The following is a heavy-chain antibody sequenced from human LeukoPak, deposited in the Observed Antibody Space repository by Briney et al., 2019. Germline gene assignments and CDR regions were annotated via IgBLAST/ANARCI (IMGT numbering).Heavy chain of an antibody. CDR2: IYYSVST. Sequence: PSETLSLTCTVSGGSISSHYWSWIRQPPGKGLGWIGYIYYSVSTNYNPSLKSRVTISVDTSKNQFSLKLSSVTAADTAVYHCSRDRSESLYSRSWYRWFDPWGQGTLVTVSS. J-gene: IGHJ5*02. D-gene: IGHD6-13*01. CDR3: SRDRSESLYSRSWYRWFDP. V-gene: IGHV4-59*11. CDR1: GGSISSHY.